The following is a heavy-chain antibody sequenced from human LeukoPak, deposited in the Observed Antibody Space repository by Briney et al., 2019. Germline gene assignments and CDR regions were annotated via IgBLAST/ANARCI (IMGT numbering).Heavy chain of an antibody. V-gene: IGHV3-74*01. D-gene: IGHD1-26*01. CDR2: INNVGSSA. J-gene: IGHJ4*01. Sequence: GSLRLSCAASGFTFSSFWMHWVRQAPGKGLVWVSRINNVGSSAGSADSVKGRFTLSRDNAKNTLSLQMNRLGAVDPAVYYCASKLVVGATKSDYFDYWGHGTLVTVSS. CDR1: GFTFSSFW. CDR3: ASKLVVGATKSDYFDY.